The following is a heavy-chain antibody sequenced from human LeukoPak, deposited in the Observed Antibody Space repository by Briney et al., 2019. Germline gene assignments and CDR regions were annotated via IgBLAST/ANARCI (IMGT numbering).Heavy chain of an antibody. D-gene: IGHD1-26*01. CDR2: INPNNGAT. V-gene: IGHV1-2*06. Sequence: GASVKVSCKASGYTFTGYYMHWVRQAPGRGLEWMGRINPNNGATNYAQKLQSRVTITGDASISTAYMELSSLRSDDTAVYYCTRESGSYHGNDYWGQGTLVTVSS. J-gene: IGHJ4*02. CDR1: GYTFTGYY. CDR3: TRESGSYHGNDY.